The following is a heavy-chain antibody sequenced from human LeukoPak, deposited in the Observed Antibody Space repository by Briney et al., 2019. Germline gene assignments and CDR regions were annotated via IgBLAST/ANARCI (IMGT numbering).Heavy chain of an antibody. CDR2: IRSKAYGGTS. CDR3: TRGPTLGRVWNIYYYMDV. CDR1: GFTFGDYA. V-gene: IGHV3-49*04. Sequence: GGSLRLSCTTSGFTFGDYAMSWVRQAPGKGLEWLSFIRSKAYGGTSEYAASVKGRFTMSRDDSKSIAYLQMNSLKTEDTAVYHCTRGPTLGRVWNIYYYMDVWGKGTTVTVTS. D-gene: IGHD1-1*01. J-gene: IGHJ6*03.